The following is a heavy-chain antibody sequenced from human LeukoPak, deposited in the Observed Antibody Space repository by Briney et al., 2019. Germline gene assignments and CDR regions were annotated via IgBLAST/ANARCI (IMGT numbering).Heavy chain of an antibody. Sequence: PGGSLRLSCAASGFTFSSYAMSWVRQAPGKGLEWVSTISGSGGSTSYADSVKGRFTISRDNSKNTLYLQMNSLRAEDTAVYYCAKDGSGWYTYCFDYWGQGTLVTVSS. CDR3: AKDGSGWYTYCFDY. D-gene: IGHD6-19*01. CDR2: ISGSGGST. V-gene: IGHV3-23*01. J-gene: IGHJ4*02. CDR1: GFTFSSYA.